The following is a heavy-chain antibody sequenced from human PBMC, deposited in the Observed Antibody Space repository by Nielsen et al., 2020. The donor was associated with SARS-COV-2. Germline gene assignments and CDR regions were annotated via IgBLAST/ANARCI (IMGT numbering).Heavy chain of an antibody. D-gene: IGHD4-17*01. CDR1: GASISSGDYY. V-gene: IGHV4-30-4*01. CDR3: ARTTVTTAFDY. CDR2: IYYSGST. J-gene: IGHJ4*02. Sequence: SETLSLTFTVSGASISSGDYYWNWVRQPPGKGLEWIGHIYYSGSTYYNPSLKSRVTISEDTSKNQFSLNLSSVTAADTAVYYCARTTVTTAFDYWGQGTLVTVSS.